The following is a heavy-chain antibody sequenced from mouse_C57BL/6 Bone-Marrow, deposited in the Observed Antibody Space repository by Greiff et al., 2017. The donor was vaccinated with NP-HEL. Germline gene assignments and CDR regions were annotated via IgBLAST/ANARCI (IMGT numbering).Heavy chain of an antibody. D-gene: IGHD2-1*01. CDR1: GYTFTDYY. J-gene: IGHJ1*03. CDR2: INPYNGGT. Sequence: VQLQQSGPVLVKPGASVKMSCKASGYTFTDYYMNWVKQSHGKSLEWIGVINPYNGGTSYNQKFKGKATLTVDKSSSTAYMELNSLTSEDSAVYYCARGRLYYGNYKGWYFDVWGTGTTVTVSS. CDR3: ARGRLYYGNYKGWYFDV. V-gene: IGHV1-19*01.